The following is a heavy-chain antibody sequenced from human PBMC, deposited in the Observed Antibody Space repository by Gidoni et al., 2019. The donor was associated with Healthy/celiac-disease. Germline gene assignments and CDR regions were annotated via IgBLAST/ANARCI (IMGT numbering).Heavy chain of an antibody. J-gene: IGHJ4*02. V-gene: IGHV3-33*01. CDR1: GFTFSCYC. Sequence: QVQLVESGGGVVQPGRSLRLSCAASGFTFSCYCMHWVRQAPGKGLAWVAVIWYDGSNKYYADSVKGRFTISRDNSKNTLYLQMNSLRAEDTAVYYCARDRTGYCSGGSCYPDYWGQGTLVTVSS. CDR3: ARDRTGYCSGGSCYPDY. D-gene: IGHD2-15*01. CDR2: IWYDGSNK.